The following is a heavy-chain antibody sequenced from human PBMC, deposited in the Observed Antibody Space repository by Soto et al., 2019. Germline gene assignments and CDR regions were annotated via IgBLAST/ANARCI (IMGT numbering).Heavy chain of an antibody. CDR3: ARGYGSGSSPDY. CDR1: GFTFSYYG. J-gene: IGHJ4*02. D-gene: IGHD3-10*01. CDR2: IWYDGSNK. V-gene: IGHV3-33*01. Sequence: QVQLVESGGGVVQPGRSLRLSCAASGFTFSYYGMHWVRQAPGKGLEWVAVIWYDGSNKYYADSVKGRFTISRDNSKNTLYLPMDSLRAEDTAVYYCARGYGSGSSPDYWGQGTLVTVSS.